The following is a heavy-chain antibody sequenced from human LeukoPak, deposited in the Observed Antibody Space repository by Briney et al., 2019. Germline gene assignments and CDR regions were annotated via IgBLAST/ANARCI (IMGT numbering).Heavy chain of an antibody. V-gene: IGHV4-4*09. Sequence: SETLSLTCAVSGGSISSYYWSWIRQPPGNPLEWIGYIYTSGSTNYNPSLKSRVTISVDTSKNQFSLKLSSVTAADTAVYYCARHDGYSNPRWGQGTLVTVSS. CDR2: IYTSGST. CDR1: GGSISSYY. J-gene: IGHJ4*02. D-gene: IGHD4-11*01. CDR3: ARHDGYSNPR.